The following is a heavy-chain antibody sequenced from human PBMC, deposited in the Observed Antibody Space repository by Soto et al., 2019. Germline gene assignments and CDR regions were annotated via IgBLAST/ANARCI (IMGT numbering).Heavy chain of an antibody. CDR2: ISYDGSNK. J-gene: IGHJ6*02. Sequence: GGSLRLSCAASGFTFSSYGMHWVRQAPGKGLEWVAVISYDGSNKYYADSVKGRFTISRDNSKNTLYLQMNSLRAEDTAVYYCAKNRGSYFVYYYGMDVWGQGTTVTVSS. CDR3: AKNRGSYFVYYYGMDV. V-gene: IGHV3-30*18. D-gene: IGHD1-26*01. CDR1: GFTFSSYG.